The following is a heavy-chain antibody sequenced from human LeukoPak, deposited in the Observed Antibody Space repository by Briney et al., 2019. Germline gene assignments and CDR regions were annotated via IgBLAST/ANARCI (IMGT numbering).Heavy chain of an antibody. Sequence: GGSLRLSCAASGFSISDYYMTWIRQSPGKGLEWLSHIDYSGSTTHYADSVKGRFTISKDNAKNSLYLQMNSLGAEDTAVYYCAKGGDLSLYYFDYWGQGTLVTVSS. CDR2: IDYSGSTT. D-gene: IGHD3-16*02. V-gene: IGHV3-11*01. CDR1: GFSISDYY. J-gene: IGHJ4*02. CDR3: AKGGDLSLYYFDY.